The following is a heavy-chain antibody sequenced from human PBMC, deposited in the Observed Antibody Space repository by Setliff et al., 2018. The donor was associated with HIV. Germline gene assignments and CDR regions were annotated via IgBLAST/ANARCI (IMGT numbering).Heavy chain of an antibody. CDR3: ARGFDHGDYEESGYVFHYMDV. J-gene: IGHJ6*03. CDR2: IYYGGT. V-gene: IGHV4-59*01. CDR1: GGSISRFY. Sequence: SETLSLTCTVSGGSISRFYWSWIRQPPGKGLEWIGSIYYGGTNYSPSLRSRVTISLDTSKNQFSLRLSSVTAADTALYFCARGFDHGDYEESGYVFHYMDVWGKGTTVTVSS. D-gene: IGHD4-17*01.